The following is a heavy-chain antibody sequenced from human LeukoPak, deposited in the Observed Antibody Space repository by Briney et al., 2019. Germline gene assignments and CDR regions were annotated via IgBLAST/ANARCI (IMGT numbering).Heavy chain of an antibody. CDR2: ISYSGST. J-gene: IGHJ5*02. D-gene: IGHD1-14*01. Sequence: SETLSLTCTVSGGSINTYYWSWIRQPPGKGLEWIGSISYSGSTYYNPSLKSRVTISRDTSKNQFSLRLSSVTAADTAVYYCATTPTWGQGTLVTVSS. CDR3: ATTPT. CDR1: GGSINTYY. V-gene: IGHV4-59*05.